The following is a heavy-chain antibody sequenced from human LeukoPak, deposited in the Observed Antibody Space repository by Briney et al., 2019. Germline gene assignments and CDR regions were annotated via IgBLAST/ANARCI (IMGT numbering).Heavy chain of an antibody. CDR1: GFTFSSYW. CDR3: TTGIEGIAVVLVSFDY. D-gene: IGHD6-19*01. CDR2: IKQDGSEK. Sequence: GGSLRLSCAASGFTFSSYWMSWVRQAPGKGLEWVANIKQDGSEKYYVDSVKGRFTISRDNAKNSLYLQMNSLKTGDTAVYYCTTGIEGIAVVLVSFDYWGQGTLVTVSS. V-gene: IGHV3-7*03. J-gene: IGHJ4*02.